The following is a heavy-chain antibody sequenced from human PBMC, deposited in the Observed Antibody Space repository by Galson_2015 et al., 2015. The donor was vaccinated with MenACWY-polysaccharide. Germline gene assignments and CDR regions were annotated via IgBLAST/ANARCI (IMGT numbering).Heavy chain of an antibody. D-gene: IGHD3-10*01. CDR2: IKQDGSEK. CDR1: GFTFSNYW. CDR3: ASQTWTGYFDY. V-gene: IGHV3-7*03. Sequence: SLRLSCAASGFTFSNYWMSWVRQAPGKGLEWVANIKQDGSEKYYVDSMKGRFTISRDNAKTSLYLQMNSLRAEDTAMYYCASQTWTGYFDYWGQGSLVTVSS. J-gene: IGHJ4*02.